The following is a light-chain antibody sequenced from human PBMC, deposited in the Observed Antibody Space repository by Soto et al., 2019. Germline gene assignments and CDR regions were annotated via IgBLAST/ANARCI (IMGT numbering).Light chain of an antibody. CDR3: QQYNTRPRT. CDR2: GAS. J-gene: IGKJ1*01. Sequence: EIVMTQSPATLSVSPGERATLSCRASQSISNNLSWYHQKTGQAPRLLIYGASTRATGIPARFSGSGAGTELTLTISSLQSEDFVVYYCQQYNTRPRTFGQGTKVEIK. CDR1: QSISNN. V-gene: IGKV3-15*01.